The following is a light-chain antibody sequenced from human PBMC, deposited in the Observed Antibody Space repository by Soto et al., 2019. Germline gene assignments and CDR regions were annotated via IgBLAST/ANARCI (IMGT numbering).Light chain of an antibody. Sequence: EIVLTQSPGTLSLSPGERATLSCRSSQSVSSTYLAWCQQKPGQAPRLLIYGASRRATGIPDRFSGSASGTDFTLTISRLEPEDFAVYFCQQYSDLPMTFGQGTRLEI. CDR3: QQYSDLPMT. CDR1: QSVSSTY. V-gene: IGKV3-20*01. CDR2: GAS. J-gene: IGKJ5*01.